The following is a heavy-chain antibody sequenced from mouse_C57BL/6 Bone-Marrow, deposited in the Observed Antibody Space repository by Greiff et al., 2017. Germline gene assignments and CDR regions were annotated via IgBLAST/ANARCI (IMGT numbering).Heavy chain of an antibody. D-gene: IGHD2-2*01. Sequence: VQLQQPGAELVKPGASVKMSCKASGYTFTSYWITWVKQRPGQGLEWIGDIYPGSGSTNYNEKFKSKATLTVDTSSSTAYMQLSSLTAEDSAVYYCARGTTMVTTKGYYYAMDYGGQGTSVTVSS. J-gene: IGHJ4*01. CDR1: GYTFTSYW. CDR3: ARGTTMVTTKGYYYAMDY. V-gene: IGHV1-55*01. CDR2: IYPGSGST.